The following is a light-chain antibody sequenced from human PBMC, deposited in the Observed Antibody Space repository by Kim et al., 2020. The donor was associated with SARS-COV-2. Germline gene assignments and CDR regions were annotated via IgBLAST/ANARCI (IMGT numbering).Light chain of an antibody. Sequence: DIQMTQSPSSVSASVGDRVTITCRASQRISSWLAWYQQKPGKAPNLLIFAASSLQSGVPSRFSGSGSETDFSLTISSLQPEDSATYQCQQANRFPYTFGQGTKLDI. V-gene: IGKV1-12*01. CDR2: AAS. CDR3: QQANRFPYT. CDR1: QRISSW. J-gene: IGKJ2*01.